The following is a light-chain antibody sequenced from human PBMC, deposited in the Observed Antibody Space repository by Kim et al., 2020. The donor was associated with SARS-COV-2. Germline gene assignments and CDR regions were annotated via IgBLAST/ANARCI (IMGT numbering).Light chain of an antibody. CDR1: KLGDKY. J-gene: IGLJ3*02. Sequence: SYELTQPPSVSVSPGQTATITCSGDKLGDKYVCWYQQKRGQSPVLVIYQDSKRPSGIPDRFSGSNSGNTATLTISGTQTMDEADYSCQAWGSSTAVFGGGTQLTVL. CDR3: QAWGSSTAV. CDR2: QDS. V-gene: IGLV3-1*01.